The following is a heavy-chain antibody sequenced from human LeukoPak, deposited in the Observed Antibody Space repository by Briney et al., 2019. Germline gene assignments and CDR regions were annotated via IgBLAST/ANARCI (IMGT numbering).Heavy chain of an antibody. V-gene: IGHV4-39*01. CDR2: IYYSGDT. Sequence: SETLSLTCTVSGYSISSSYYWGWIRPPPGKGREWIGTIYYSGDTDYNPSHKRRVTISGETAKKQFSLKLRSLTAADTAVYYCAKHYMGSSYNRALDYWGQGTLVTVSS. CDR1: GYSISSSYY. CDR3: AKHYMGSSYNRALDY. J-gene: IGHJ4*02. D-gene: IGHD3-10*01.